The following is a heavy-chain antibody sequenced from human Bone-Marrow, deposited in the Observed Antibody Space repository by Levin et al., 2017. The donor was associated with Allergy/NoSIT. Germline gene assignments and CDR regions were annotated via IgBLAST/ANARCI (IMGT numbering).Heavy chain of an antibody. V-gene: IGHV4-39*07. D-gene: IGHD5-18*01. Sequence: SETLSLTCIVSGGSIDTSSYYWSWIRQPPGKGLEYIGSVYYSGATFYNPSVKSRVTISVDTSKNEFSLRLSSMTAADTAVYYCARVRDMYGYPRLFDSWGQGILVTVSS. CDR3: ARVRDMYGYPRLFDS. CDR2: VYYSGAT. CDR1: GGSIDTSSYY. J-gene: IGHJ4*02.